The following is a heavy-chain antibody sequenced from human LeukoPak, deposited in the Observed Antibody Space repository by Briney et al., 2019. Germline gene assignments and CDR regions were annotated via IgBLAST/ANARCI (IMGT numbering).Heavy chain of an antibody. CDR2: ISWNSGNI. CDR3: AKGGAAADNYWYFDL. V-gene: IGHV3-9*01. J-gene: IGHJ2*01. CDR1: GFTFDDYA. Sequence: TGRSLRLSCSVSGFTFDDYAIHWVRQAPGKGLEWVSGISWNSGNITYGDSVKGRFTISRDNAKNSLYLQMNSLRTEDTALYYCAKGGAAADNYWYFDLWGRGTLVTVSS. D-gene: IGHD6-13*01.